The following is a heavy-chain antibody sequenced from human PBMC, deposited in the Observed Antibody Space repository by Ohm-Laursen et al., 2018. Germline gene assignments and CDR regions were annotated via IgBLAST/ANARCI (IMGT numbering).Heavy chain of an antibody. D-gene: IGHD2-21*01. V-gene: IGHV1-2*02. Sequence: SVKVSCKASGYTFTNYDINWVRQAPGQGLEWMGWINSYSGGTKYAQKFQGRATMTRDTSTSTVYMGLSSLTSDDTAVFYCARVAYCGGNCFGPYYYGMDVWGQGTTVTVSS. CDR1: GYTFTNYD. CDR3: ARVAYCGGNCFGPYYYGMDV. J-gene: IGHJ6*02. CDR2: INSYSGGT.